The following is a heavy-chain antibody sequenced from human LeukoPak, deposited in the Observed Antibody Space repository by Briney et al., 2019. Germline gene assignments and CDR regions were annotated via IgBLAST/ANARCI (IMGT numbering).Heavy chain of an antibody. CDR1: GGSINTGNYY. CDR2: ISYSGTP. Sequence: SETLSLTCNVSGGSINTGNYYWPWLGQPPGRGLEWIGYISYSGTPYYNPTLNSRVTISLDTSKNQFSLILNSVTAADTAMYYCARDRYGDFEDYWGQGTLVTVSS. D-gene: IGHD4-17*01. CDR3: ARDRYGDFEDY. J-gene: IGHJ4*02. V-gene: IGHV4-30-4*08.